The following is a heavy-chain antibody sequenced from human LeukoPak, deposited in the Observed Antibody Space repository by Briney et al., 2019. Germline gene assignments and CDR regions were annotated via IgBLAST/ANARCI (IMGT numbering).Heavy chain of an antibody. CDR2: ISSSSSYI. D-gene: IGHD6-13*01. J-gene: IGHJ6*02. V-gene: IGHV3-21*01. CDR3: ARVIAAAGSWGMDV. CDR1: GFTFSSYS. Sequence: PGGALRHSCAASGFTFSSYSMNWVRQAPGKGLEWVSSISSSSSYIYYADSVKGRFTISRDNAKNSLYLQMNSLTAEDTAVYYCARVIAAAGSWGMDVWGQGTTVTVSS.